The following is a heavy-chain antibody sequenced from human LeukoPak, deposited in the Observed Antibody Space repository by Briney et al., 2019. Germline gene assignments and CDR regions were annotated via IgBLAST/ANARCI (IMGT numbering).Heavy chain of an antibody. J-gene: IGHJ4*02. CDR2: ISAYNGNT. V-gene: IGHV1-18*01. Sequence: ASVKVSCKASGYTFSSYGISWVRQAPGQGLEWMGWISAYNGNTNYAQKLQGRVTMTTDTSTSTAYMELRSLRSDDTAVYYCARVPRGGGAIILFDYWGQGTLVTVSS. CDR1: GYTFSSYG. D-gene: IGHD3-16*02. CDR3: ARVPRGGGAIILFDY.